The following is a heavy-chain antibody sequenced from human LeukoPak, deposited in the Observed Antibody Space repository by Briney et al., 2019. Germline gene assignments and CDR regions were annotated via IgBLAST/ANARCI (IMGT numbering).Heavy chain of an antibody. Sequence: SETLSLTCTVSGGSISSYYWSWIRQPPGKGLEWIGYIYYSGSTNYNPSLKSRGTISVDTSKNQFSLKLSSVTAADTAVYYCARQAGASNFDYWGQGTLVTVSS. J-gene: IGHJ4*02. CDR1: GGSISSYY. CDR3: ARQAGASNFDY. D-gene: IGHD1-26*01. V-gene: IGHV4-59*08. CDR2: IYYSGST.